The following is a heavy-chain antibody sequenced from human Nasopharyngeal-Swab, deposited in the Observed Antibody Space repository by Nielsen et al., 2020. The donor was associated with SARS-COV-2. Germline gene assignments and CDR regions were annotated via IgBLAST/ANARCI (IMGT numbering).Heavy chain of an antibody. CDR2: IKGKTDGGTT. J-gene: IGHJ6*04. V-gene: IGHV3-15*01. D-gene: IGHD4-17*01. CDR3: TSRSTTVTTSLRADV. Sequence: GGSLRLSCAASGFTFSNAWMSWVRQAPGKGLEWVGRIKGKTDGGTTDYAAPVKGRFTISRDDSKNTLYLQMNSLKTEDTAVYYCTSRSTTVTTSLRADVWGKGTTVTVSS. CDR1: GFTFSNAW.